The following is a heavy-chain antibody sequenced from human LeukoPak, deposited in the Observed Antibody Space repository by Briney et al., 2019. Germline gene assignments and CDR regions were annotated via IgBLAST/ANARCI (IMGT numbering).Heavy chain of an antibody. CDR1: GYTFTSYG. CDR3: ARDLITIFGVVITRYGMDV. V-gene: IGHV1-18*01. D-gene: IGHD3-3*01. J-gene: IGHJ6*02. CDR2: ISAYNGNT. Sequence: ASVTVSCKASGYTFTSYGISWVRQAPGQGLEWMGWISAYNGNTNYAQKLQGRVTMTTDTSTSTAYMELRSLRSDDTAVYYCARDLITIFGVVITRYGMDVWGQATTVTVSS.